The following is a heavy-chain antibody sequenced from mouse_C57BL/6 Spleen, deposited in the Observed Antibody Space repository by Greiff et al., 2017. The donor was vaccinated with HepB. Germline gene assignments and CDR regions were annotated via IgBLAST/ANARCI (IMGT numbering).Heavy chain of an antibody. Sequence: VQLKESGPELVKPGASVKIPCKASGYTFTDYNMDWVKQSHGKSLEWIGDINPNNGGTIYNQKFKGKATLTVDKSSSTAYMELRSLTSEDTAVYYCAKGVYYGSGWYFDVWGTGTTVTVSS. V-gene: IGHV1-18*01. CDR3: AKGVYYGSGWYFDV. J-gene: IGHJ1*03. D-gene: IGHD1-1*01. CDR2: INPNNGGT. CDR1: GYTFTDYN.